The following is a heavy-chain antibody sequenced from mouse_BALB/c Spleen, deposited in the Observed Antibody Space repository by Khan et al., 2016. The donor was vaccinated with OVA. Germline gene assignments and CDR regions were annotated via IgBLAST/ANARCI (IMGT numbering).Heavy chain of an antibody. J-gene: IGHJ4*01. D-gene: IGHD2-10*01. CDR1: GFTFTNFG. Sequence: QIQLVQSGPELKKPGETVKISCKASGFTFTNFGMNWVKQAPGKGLKWMGWINTYTGEPTYAADFKGRFAFSLETSANTAYLQISNLKNEDTATYFCARPPYFSYVLVYWGQGTSVTVSS. CDR3: ARPPYFSYVLVY. V-gene: IGHV9-3-1*01. CDR2: INTYTGEP.